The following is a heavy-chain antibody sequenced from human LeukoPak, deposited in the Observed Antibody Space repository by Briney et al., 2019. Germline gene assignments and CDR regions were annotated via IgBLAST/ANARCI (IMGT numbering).Heavy chain of an antibody. CDR2: IIPILGIA. CDR1: GSTFSSYT. V-gene: IGHV1-69*04. Sequence: SVKVSCKASGSTFSSYTISWVRQAPGQGLEWMGRIIPILGIANYAQKFQGRVTITADKSTSTAYMELSSLRSEDTAVYYCARDDSSGSFDYWGQGTLVTVSS. J-gene: IGHJ4*02. CDR3: ARDDSSGSFDY. D-gene: IGHD3-22*01.